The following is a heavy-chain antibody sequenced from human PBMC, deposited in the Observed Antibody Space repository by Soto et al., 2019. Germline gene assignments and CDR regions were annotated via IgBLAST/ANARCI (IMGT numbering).Heavy chain of an antibody. CDR3: ARLVGSTSQSHGDYYYGMDV. V-gene: IGHV4-59*01. J-gene: IGHJ6*02. CDR1: GGSFSDYY. Sequence: SETLSLTCAVYGGSFSDYYWSWIRQSPGKGLEWIGYIYYSGSTNYNPSLKSRVTISVDTSKNQFSLKLSSVTAADTAVYYCARLVGSTSQSHGDYYYGMDVWGQGTTVTVSS. CDR2: IYYSGST. D-gene: IGHD2-2*01.